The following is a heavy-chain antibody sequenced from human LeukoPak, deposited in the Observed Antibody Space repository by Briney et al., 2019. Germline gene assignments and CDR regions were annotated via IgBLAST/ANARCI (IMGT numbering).Heavy chain of an antibody. CDR2: INSDGSST. CDR3: ARVGDYGGNPYYFDY. V-gene: IGHV3-74*01. CDR1: GLTFSSYY. Sequence: GGSLRLSCAASGLTFSSYYMHWVRQAPGKGLVWVSRINSDGSSTSYADSVKGRFTISRDNAKNTLYLQMNSLRAEDTAVYYCARVGDYGGNPYYFDYWGQGTLVTVSS. D-gene: IGHD4-23*01. J-gene: IGHJ4*02.